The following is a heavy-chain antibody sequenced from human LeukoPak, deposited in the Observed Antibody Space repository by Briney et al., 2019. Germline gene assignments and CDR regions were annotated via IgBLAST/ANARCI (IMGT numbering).Heavy chain of an antibody. V-gene: IGHV4-4*07. CDR3: ARVNYYGSGSYHNWFDP. D-gene: IGHD3-10*01. CDR2: IYTSGST. CDR1: GGSISSYY. J-gene: IGHJ5*02. Sequence: PSETLSLTCTVSGGSISSYYWSWIRQPAGKGLEWIGRIYTSGSTNYNPSLKSRVTMSVDTSKNQFSLKLSSVTAADTAVYYCARVNYYGSGSYHNWFDPWGQGTVVTVSS.